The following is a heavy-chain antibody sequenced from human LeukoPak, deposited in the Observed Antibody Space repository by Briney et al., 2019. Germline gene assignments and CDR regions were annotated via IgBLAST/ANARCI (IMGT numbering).Heavy chain of an antibody. Sequence: PSETLSLTCTVSGGSISSSSYYWGWIRQPPGKGLEWSGSIYYSGSTYYNPSLKSRVTISVDTSKNQFSLKLSSVTAADTAVYYCARYRAAAGFDPWGQGTLVTVSS. J-gene: IGHJ5*02. D-gene: IGHD6-13*01. CDR3: ARYRAAAGFDP. V-gene: IGHV4-39*01. CDR1: GGSISSSSYY. CDR2: IYYSGST.